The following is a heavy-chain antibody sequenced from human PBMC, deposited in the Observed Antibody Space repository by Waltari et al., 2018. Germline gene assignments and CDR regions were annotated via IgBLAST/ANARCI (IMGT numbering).Heavy chain of an antibody. V-gene: IGHV3-43D*04. J-gene: IGHJ6*02. CDR3: AKDMSCSGGSGYSGVYYYYYGMDV. CDR2: ISWDGGST. Sequence: EVQLVESGGVVVQPGGSLRLSCAASGFTFDDYAMHWVRQAPGTGLKGVALISWDGGSTYYADSVKGRFTISRDNSKNSLYLQMNSLRAEDTALYYCAKDMSCSGGSGYSGVYYYYYGMDVWGQGTTVTVSS. CDR1: GFTFDDYA. D-gene: IGHD2-15*01.